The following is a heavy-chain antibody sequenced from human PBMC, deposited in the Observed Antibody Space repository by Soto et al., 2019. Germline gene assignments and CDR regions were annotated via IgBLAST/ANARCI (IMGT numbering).Heavy chain of an antibody. J-gene: IGHJ5*02. D-gene: IGHD6-6*01. V-gene: IGHV4-39*01. CDR3: ARRSIADRLGKWFDP. CDR2: IYYSGST. Sequence: SETLSLTCTVSGGSISSSSYYWGWIRQPPGKGLEWIGSIYYSGSTYYNPSLKSRVTISVDTSKNQFSLKLSSVTAADTAVYYCARRSIADRLGKWFDPWGQGTLVTVSS. CDR1: GGSISSSSYY.